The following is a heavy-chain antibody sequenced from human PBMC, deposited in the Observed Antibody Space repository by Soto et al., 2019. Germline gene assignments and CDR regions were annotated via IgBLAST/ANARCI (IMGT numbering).Heavy chain of an antibody. J-gene: IGHJ4*02. V-gene: IGHV4-34*01. CDR3: ARGFLEMVRGVIIPIFGY. Sequence: PSETLXLTWAVYGGSFSGCYWSWIRQPPGKGLEWIGEINHSGSTNYNPSLKSRVTISVDTSKNQFSLKLSSVTAADTAVYYCARGFLEMVRGVIIPIFGYWGQGTLVTVSS. CDR2: INHSGST. D-gene: IGHD3-10*01. CDR1: GGSFSGCY.